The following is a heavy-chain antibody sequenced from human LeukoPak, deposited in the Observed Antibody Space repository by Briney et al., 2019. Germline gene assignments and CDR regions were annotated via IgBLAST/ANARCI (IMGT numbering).Heavy chain of an antibody. J-gene: IGHJ4*02. CDR3: ARLYDGSAYHADHFDY. CDR2: ISSSSRYI. CDR1: GFTFRSYS. D-gene: IGHD3-22*01. V-gene: IGHV3-21*01. Sequence: GGSLRLSCAASGFTFRSYSMKWVRQAPGKGLEWVSSISSSSRYIYYADSVKGRFTISRDNAKNSLYLQMNSLRAEDTAVYYCARLYDGSAYHADHFDYWGQGTLVIVSS.